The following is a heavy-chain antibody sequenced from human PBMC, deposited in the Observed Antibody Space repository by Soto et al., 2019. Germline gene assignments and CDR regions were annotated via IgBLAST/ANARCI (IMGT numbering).Heavy chain of an antibody. CDR1: GYTFTSYA. CDR3: AREESDGGWSGYGMDV. J-gene: IGHJ6*02. D-gene: IGHD6-19*01. V-gene: IGHV1-3*01. CDR2: INAGNGNT. Sequence: ASVKVSCKASGYTFTSYAMHWVRQAPGQRLEWMGWINAGNGNTKYSQKFQGRVTITRDTSASTAYMELSSLRSEDTAVYYCAREESDGGWSGYGMDVWGQGTTVTVSS.